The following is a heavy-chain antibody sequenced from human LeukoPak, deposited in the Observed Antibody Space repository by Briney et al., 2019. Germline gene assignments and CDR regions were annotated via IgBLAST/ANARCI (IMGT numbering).Heavy chain of an antibody. CDR1: GFTFSSYS. Sequence: GGSLRLSCAASGFTFSSYSMNWVRQAPGKGLEWVSSISSSSSYLYYADSVKGRFTISRDNSKNTLYLQMNSLRAEDTALYYCAKDLSDPYYSLRPFDYWGQGTLVTVSS. CDR3: AKDLSDPYYSLRPFDY. J-gene: IGHJ4*02. D-gene: IGHD2-15*01. V-gene: IGHV3-21*04. CDR2: ISSSSSYL.